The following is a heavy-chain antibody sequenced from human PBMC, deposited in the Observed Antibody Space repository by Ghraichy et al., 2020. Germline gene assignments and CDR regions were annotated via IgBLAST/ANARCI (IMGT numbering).Heavy chain of an antibody. V-gene: IGHV3-11*01. Sequence: GGSLRLSCAASGFTFSDYYMSWIRQAPGKGLEWVSYISSSGSTIYYADSVKGRFTISRDNAKNSLYLQMNSLRAEDTAVYYCARHTRSVRRIAAAGTWDYWGQGTLVTVSS. D-gene: IGHD6-13*01. J-gene: IGHJ4*02. CDR3: ARHTRSVRRIAAAGTWDY. CDR2: ISSSGSTI. CDR1: GFTFSDYY.